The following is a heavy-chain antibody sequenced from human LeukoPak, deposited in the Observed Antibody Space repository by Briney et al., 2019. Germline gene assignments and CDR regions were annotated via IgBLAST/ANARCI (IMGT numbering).Heavy chain of an antibody. Sequence: PGGSLRLSCAASGFTFSSYWMSWVRQAPGKGLEWVANIKPDGSEKYYVDSVKGRFTISRDNAKNSLYLQMNSLRAEDTAVYYCARDFGTIVVVTAIVDCGQGTLVTVSS. J-gene: IGHJ4*02. CDR3: ARDFGTIVVVTAIVD. V-gene: IGHV3-7*01. D-gene: IGHD2-21*02. CDR1: GFTFSSYW. CDR2: IKPDGSEK.